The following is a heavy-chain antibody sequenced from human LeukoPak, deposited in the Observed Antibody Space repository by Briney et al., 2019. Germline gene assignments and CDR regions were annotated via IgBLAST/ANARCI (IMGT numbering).Heavy chain of an antibody. CDR3: ARERAGIGWFDP. CDR2: IIPMFGRT. D-gene: IGHD6-13*01. CDR1: GDTFRTNA. Sequence: GASVKVSCKAPGDTFRTNAISWVRQAPGQGLEWMGSIIPMFGRTKYAPKFQGRVTITTDESTSTAYMELSSLRSEDTAVYYCARERAGIGWFDPWGQGTLVTVSS. V-gene: IGHV1-69*05. J-gene: IGHJ5*02.